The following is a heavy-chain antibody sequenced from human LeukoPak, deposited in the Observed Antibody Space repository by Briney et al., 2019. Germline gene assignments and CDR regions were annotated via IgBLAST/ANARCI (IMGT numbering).Heavy chain of an antibody. V-gene: IGHV6-1*01. CDR2: TYYRSKSHY. Sequence: SQTLSLTCDISGDSVSSNSAAWNWIRQSPSRGLEWLGRTYYRSKSHYDYAVAVKSRISINPDTSKNQFSLQLSSVTPEDTAVYYCARDPVGGSTIFDYWGQGTLVTVSS. CDR3: ARDPVGGSTIFDY. CDR1: GDSVSSNSAA. D-gene: IGHD1-26*01. J-gene: IGHJ4*02.